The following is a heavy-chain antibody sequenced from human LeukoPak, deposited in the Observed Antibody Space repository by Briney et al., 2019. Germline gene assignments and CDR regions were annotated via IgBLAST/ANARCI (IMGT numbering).Heavy chain of an antibody. V-gene: IGHV3-30*18. CDR3: ANGYCTNGVCYPYYYYYMDV. CDR1: GFTFSNYA. CDR2: ISYDGSNK. Sequence: GGSLRFSCAASGFTFSNYAMNWVRQAPGKGLEWVAVISYDGSNKYYADSVKGRFTISRDNSKNTLYLQMNSLRAEDTAVYYCANGYCTNGVCYPYYYYYMDVWGKGTTVTVSS. D-gene: IGHD2-8*01. J-gene: IGHJ6*03.